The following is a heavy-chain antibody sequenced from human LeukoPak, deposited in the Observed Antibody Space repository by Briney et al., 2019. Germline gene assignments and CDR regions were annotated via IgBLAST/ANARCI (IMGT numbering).Heavy chain of an antibody. Sequence: SETLSLTCTVSGGSISSGGYYWSWIRQHPGKGLEWIGYIYYSGSTYYNPSLKSRVTISVDTSKNQFSLKLSSVTAADTAVYYCARDPGDILTGYYMGYFDYWGQGTLVTVSS. CDR3: ARDPGDILTGYYMGYFDY. CDR2: IYYSGST. J-gene: IGHJ4*02. CDR1: GGSISSGGYY. D-gene: IGHD3-9*01. V-gene: IGHV4-30-4*08.